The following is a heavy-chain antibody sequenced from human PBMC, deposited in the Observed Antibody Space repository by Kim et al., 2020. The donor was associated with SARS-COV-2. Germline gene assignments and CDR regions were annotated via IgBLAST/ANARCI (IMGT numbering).Heavy chain of an antibody. Sequence: GALRLSCAASGFSFSSYTMNWVRQAPGKGLEWVSSISSTSNYIYYADSVKGRFTISRDNAKNSLYLQMHSLRAEDTAVFYCAKDGGGYCDSASGYPYGMDVWGQGTSVTVSS. V-gene: IGHV3-21*01. J-gene: IGHJ6*02. D-gene: IGHD2-2*01. CDR2: ISSTSNYI. CDR1: GFSFSSYT. CDR3: AKDGGGYCDSASGYPYGMDV.